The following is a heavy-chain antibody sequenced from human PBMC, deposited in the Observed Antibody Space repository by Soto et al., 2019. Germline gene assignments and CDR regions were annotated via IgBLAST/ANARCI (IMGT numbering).Heavy chain of an antibody. D-gene: IGHD2-15*01. CDR1: GGSLSTNP. Sequence: QVQLVQSGTEVKKPGSSVKVSCKTSGGSLSTNPISWVRQAPGQGLEWMGGTGSGTGPGNHAQKFQGRLTVTADKSTGTVYMELTNLSSADTAVYYCARRDSGGFFRFFDSWGHGTLVTVSS. CDR2: TGSGTGPG. J-gene: IGHJ4*01. V-gene: IGHV1-69*06. CDR3: ARRDSGGFFRFFDS.